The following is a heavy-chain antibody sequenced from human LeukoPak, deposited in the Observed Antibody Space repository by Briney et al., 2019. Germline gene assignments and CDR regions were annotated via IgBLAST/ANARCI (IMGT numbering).Heavy chain of an antibody. D-gene: IGHD6-13*01. CDR1: GYTFTNYA. J-gene: IGHJ4*02. CDR2: ISGYNGNT. V-gene: IGHV1-18*01. CDR3: ARTYSSSWYGDWYFDY. Sequence: ASVKVSCKASGYTFTNYAISWVRQVPGRGLEWMGWISGYNGNTNYAQKLQGRVTMTTDTSTSTAYMELRSLRSDDTAVYYCARTYSSSWYGDWYFDYWGQGTLVTVSS.